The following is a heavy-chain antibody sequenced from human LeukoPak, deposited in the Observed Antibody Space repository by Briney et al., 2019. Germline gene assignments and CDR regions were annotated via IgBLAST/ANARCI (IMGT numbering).Heavy chain of an antibody. D-gene: IGHD6-19*01. V-gene: IGHV4-38-2*02. CDR3: ARRPRGGIAVSNWFDP. CDR1: GTSISTGNY. Sequence: KFSETLSLTCTVSGTSISTGNYWGWIRQSPGKGLEWIGTIYHSGSTSYNPSLKSRVTISVDTSKNQFSLKLSSVTAADTAVYYCARRPRGGIAVSNWFDPWGQGTLVTVSS. CDR2: IYHSGST. J-gene: IGHJ5*02.